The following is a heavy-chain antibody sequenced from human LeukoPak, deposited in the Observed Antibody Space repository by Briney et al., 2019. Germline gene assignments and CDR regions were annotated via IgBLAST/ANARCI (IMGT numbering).Heavy chain of an antibody. CDR1: GFSFSNYE. CDR2: MSGSGTTI. CDR3: AKGGSYRSQPYFDY. D-gene: IGHD3-16*02. Sequence: GGSLRLSCAASGFSFSNYEMNWVRQAPGKGLEWVSYMSGSGTTIYYADSVKGRFTISRDNSKNTVYLQMNSLRAGDTAVYYCAKGGSYRSQPYFDYWGQGTPVTVSS. V-gene: IGHV3-23*01. J-gene: IGHJ4*02.